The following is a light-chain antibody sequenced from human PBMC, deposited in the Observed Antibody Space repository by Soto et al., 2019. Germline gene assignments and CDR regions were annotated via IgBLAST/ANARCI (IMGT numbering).Light chain of an antibody. J-gene: IGLJ2*01. V-gene: IGLV2-14*01. CDR1: SSDVGGYNY. CDR2: DVS. Sequence: QSALTQPASVSGSPGQSITISCTGTSSDVGGYNYVSWYQQHSGKAPKLMMYDVSNRPSGVSNRFSGSKSGNTASLTISGLQAEDGADYYCSSYTSSSTVVFGGGTKLTVL. CDR3: SSYTSSSTVV.